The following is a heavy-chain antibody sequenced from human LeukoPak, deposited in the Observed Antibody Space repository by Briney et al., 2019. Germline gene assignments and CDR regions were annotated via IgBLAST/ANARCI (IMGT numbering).Heavy chain of an antibody. V-gene: IGHV3-30-3*01. CDR1: GFTFSSYA. CDR2: ISYDGSNK. D-gene: IGHD6-13*01. J-gene: IGHJ4*02. Sequence: GGSLRLSCAASGFTFSSYAMHWVRQAPGKGLEWVAVISYDGSNKYYADSVKGRFTISRDNSKNTLYLQMNSLRAEDTAVYYCAKDHGSSWNFDYWGQGTLVTVSS. CDR3: AKDHGSSWNFDY.